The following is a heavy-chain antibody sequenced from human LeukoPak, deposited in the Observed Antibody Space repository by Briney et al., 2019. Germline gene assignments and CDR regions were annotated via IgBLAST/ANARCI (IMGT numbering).Heavy chain of an antibody. CDR1: GFTFSSYG. D-gene: IGHD5-18*01. Sequence: PGGSLRLSCAASGFTFSSYGMHWVSQVPGKGLEWVAVISYDGSHKYYADSVKARFTISRDNSKNTLYLQMNSLRGEDTAVYYCAKGITAMVLDYSGQGTLVTVSS. CDR3: AKGITAMVLDY. V-gene: IGHV3-30*18. CDR2: ISYDGSHK. J-gene: IGHJ4*02.